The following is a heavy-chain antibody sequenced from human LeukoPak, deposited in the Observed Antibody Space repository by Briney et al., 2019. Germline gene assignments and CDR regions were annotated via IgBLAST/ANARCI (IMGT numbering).Heavy chain of an antibody. CDR2: IRYDRSNQ. J-gene: IGHJ4*02. CDR1: GFTFINYG. D-gene: IGHD3-10*01. Sequence: GGSLRLSCAACGFTFINYGMHWVRQAPGKGLEWVAFIRYDRSNQYYADSVKGRFTISRDNSKNTVYLQMNSLRAEDTAAYYCAKVSGFYFDYWGQGTLVTVSS. V-gene: IGHV3-30*02. CDR3: AKVSGFYFDY.